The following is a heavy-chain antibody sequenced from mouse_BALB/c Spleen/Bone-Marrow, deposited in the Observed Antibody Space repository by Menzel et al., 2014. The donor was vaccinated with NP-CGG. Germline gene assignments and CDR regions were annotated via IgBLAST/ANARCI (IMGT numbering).Heavy chain of an antibody. D-gene: IGHD2-1*01. CDR1: GFTFSSYG. CDR2: INSNGGST. V-gene: IGHV5-6-3*01. Sequence: VQLKESGGGLVQPGGSLKLSCAASGFTFSSYGMSWVRQTPDKRLELVASINSNGGSTYYPDSVKGRFTISRGNAKNTLSLQMSSLKSEDTAMYYCARGNYGNYVDYFDYWGQGTTLTVSS. CDR3: ARGNYGNYVDYFDY. J-gene: IGHJ2*01.